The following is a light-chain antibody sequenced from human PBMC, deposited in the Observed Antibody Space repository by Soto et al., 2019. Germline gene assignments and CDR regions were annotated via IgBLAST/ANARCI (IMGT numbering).Light chain of an antibody. Sequence: QSALTQPASVSGSPGQSITISCTGTSSDVGGYDYVSWYQLHPGKAPKLMVFEVNNRPSGVSYRFSGSKSGNTASLTISGLQAEDQADYFRSSYSISTAYLFGTGPKVTVL. CDR3: SSYSISTAYL. CDR2: EVN. CDR1: SSDVGGYDY. V-gene: IGLV2-14*01. J-gene: IGLJ1*01.